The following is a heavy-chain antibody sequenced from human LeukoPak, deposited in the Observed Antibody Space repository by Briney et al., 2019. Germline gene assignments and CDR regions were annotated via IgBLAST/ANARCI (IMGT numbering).Heavy chain of an antibody. Sequence: SETLSLTCTVSGYSISSGYYWGWIRQPPGKGLEWIGSIYHSGSTYYNPSLKSRVTISVDTSKNQFSLKLSSVTAADTAVYYCARFYSPHLDSWGQGTLVPFSS. CDR1: GYSISSGYY. J-gene: IGHJ4*02. D-gene: IGHD2-15*01. CDR3: ARFYSPHLDS. V-gene: IGHV4-38-2*02. CDR2: IYHSGST.